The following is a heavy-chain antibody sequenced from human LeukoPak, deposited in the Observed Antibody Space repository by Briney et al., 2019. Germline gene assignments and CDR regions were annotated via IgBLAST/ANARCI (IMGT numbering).Heavy chain of an antibody. V-gene: IGHV3-11*05. CDR3: AGGMRLRRNFDY. D-gene: IGHD6-25*01. CDR2: ISHSTTYT. J-gene: IGHJ4*02. CDR1: GFTLSDYY. Sequence: GRSLRLSCAASGFTLSDYYMSWIRQPPRKGLEWVSYISHSTTYTSYADSVKGRFSISRDNAKNSLYLQMYSPRVEDTAVYYCAGGMRLRRNFDYWGQGTLVTVSS.